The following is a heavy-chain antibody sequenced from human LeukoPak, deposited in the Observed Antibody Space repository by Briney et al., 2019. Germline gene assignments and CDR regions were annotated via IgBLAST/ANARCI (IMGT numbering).Heavy chain of an antibody. J-gene: IGHJ4*02. Sequence: PGGSLRLSCAASGFTFSNYAMHWVRQAPGKGLAWVSVISYEGKNKYYADSVKGRFTISRDNSKNTLFLQMNSLRAEDTAVYYCAKPIMTTVTTLGLYFDYWGQGALVTVSS. CDR2: ISYEGKNK. CDR1: GFTFSNYA. D-gene: IGHD4-17*01. V-gene: IGHV3-30-3*02. CDR3: AKPIMTTVTTLGLYFDY.